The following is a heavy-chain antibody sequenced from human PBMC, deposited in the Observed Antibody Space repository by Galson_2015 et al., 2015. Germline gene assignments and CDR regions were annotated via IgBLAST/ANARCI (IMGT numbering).Heavy chain of an antibody. J-gene: IGHJ4*02. CDR3: AKHYADSSGYYFDY. V-gene: IGHV5-51*01. D-gene: IGHD3-22*01. CDR2: IYPGDSDT. Sequence: MPGKGLEWMGIIYPGDSDTRYSPSFQGQVTISADKSISTAYLQWSSLKASDTAMYYCAKHYADSSGYYFDYWGQGTLVTVSS.